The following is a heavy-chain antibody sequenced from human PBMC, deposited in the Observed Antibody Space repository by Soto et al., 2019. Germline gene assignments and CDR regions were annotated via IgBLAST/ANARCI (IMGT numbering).Heavy chain of an antibody. CDR2: IIPIFGTA. CDR3: ARDKGRRYYDSSGYPRAEYFQH. J-gene: IGHJ1*01. CDR1: GGTFSSYA. V-gene: IGHV1-69*01. Sequence: QVQLVQSGAEVKKPGSSVKVSCKASGGTFSSYAISWVRQAPGQGLEWMGGIIPIFGTANYAQKFQGRVTITADESTSTAYMGLSSLRSEDTAVYYCARDKGRRYYDSSGYPRAEYFQHWGQGTLVTVSS. D-gene: IGHD3-22*01.